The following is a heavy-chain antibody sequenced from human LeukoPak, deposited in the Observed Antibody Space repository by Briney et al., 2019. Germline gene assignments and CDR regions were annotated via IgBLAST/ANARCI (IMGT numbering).Heavy chain of an antibody. J-gene: IGHJ6*02. CDR3: ARDGGYSYGPVYYYYGMDV. CDR2: IWYDGSNK. Sequence: PGRSLRLSCAASGFTFSSYGMHWVRQAPGKGLKWVAVIWYDGSNKYYADSVKGRFTISRDNSKNTLYLQMNSLRAEDTAVYYCARDGGYSYGPVYYYYGMDVWGQGTTVTVSS. V-gene: IGHV3-33*01. CDR1: GFTFSSYG. D-gene: IGHD5-18*01.